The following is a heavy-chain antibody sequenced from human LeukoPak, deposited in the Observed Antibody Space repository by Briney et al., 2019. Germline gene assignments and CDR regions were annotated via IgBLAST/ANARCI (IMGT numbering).Heavy chain of an antibody. CDR1: GGSISSGGYY. J-gene: IGHJ6*03. D-gene: IGHD2-2*01. CDR3: AREAGGHCSSTSCLPGYMDV. Sequence: SETLSLTCTVSGGSISSGGYYWSWIRQHPGKGLEWIGYIYYSGSTYYNPSLKSRVTISVDTSKNQFSLKLSSVTAADTAVYYCAREAGGHCSSTSCLPGYMDVRGKGTTVTVSS. V-gene: IGHV4-31*03. CDR2: IYYSGST.